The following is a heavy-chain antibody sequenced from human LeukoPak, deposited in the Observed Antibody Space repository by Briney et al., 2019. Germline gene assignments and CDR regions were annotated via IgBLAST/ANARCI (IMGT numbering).Heavy chain of an antibody. CDR2: ISSSGSTI. J-gene: IGHJ4*02. CDR1: GFTFSSYE. CDR3: ARDLGVASFDY. Sequence: GGSLRLSCAASGFTFSSYEMNWVRQAPGKGLEWVSYISSSGSTIYYADSVKGRFTISRDNAKNSLFLQMNNLRAEDTAVYYCARDLGVASFDYWGQGTLVTVSS. V-gene: IGHV3-48*03. D-gene: IGHD5-12*01.